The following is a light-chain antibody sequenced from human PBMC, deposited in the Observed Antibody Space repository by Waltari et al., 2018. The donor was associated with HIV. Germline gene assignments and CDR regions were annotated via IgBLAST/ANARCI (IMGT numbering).Light chain of an antibody. CDR3: YSFSNGISSDV. V-gene: IGLV2-23*02. Sequence: QSALTQPASVSGSTGQSITISCTGTSSDVGHSNLVSWYQQHPGKAPKLIMYQVTERHSGVSTRFSAVHARNPASLTISGLQAQDEGHYYGYSFSNGISSDVFGTGTVVTVL. J-gene: IGLJ1*01. CDR1: SSDVGHSNL. CDR2: QVT.